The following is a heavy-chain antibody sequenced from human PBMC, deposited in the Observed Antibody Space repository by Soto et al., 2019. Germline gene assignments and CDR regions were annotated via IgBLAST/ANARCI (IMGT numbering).Heavy chain of an antibody. CDR1: GGSISSSSYY. D-gene: IGHD7-27*01. CDR2: IYYSGST. J-gene: IGHJ5*02. V-gene: IGHV4-39*01. CDR3: ARHRGEFDP. Sequence: SETLSLTCTVSGGSISSSSYYWGWIRQPPGKGLEWIGSIYYSGSTYYNPSLKSRVTISVDTSKNQFSLKLSSVTAADTAVYYCARHRGEFDPWGQGTLVTVSS.